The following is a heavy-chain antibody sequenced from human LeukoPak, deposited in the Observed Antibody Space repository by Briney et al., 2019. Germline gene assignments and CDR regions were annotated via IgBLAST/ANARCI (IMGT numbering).Heavy chain of an antibody. CDR3: ARDIVVVPAAPPAFDI. CDR1: GYTFTGYY. J-gene: IGHJ3*02. D-gene: IGHD2-2*01. V-gene: IGHV1-2*02. CDR2: INPNSGGT. Sequence: ASVKVSRKASGYTFTGYYMHWVRQAPGQGLEWMGWINPNSGGTNYAQKFQGRVTMTRDTSISTAYMELSRLRSDDTAVYYCARDIVVVPAAPPAFDIWGQGTMVTVSS.